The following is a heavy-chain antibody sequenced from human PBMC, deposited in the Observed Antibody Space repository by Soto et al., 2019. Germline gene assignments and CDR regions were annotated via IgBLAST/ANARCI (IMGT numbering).Heavy chain of an antibody. V-gene: IGHV4-30-4*01. CDR3: ARGAYSGWSSDVDY. CDR2: IYYSGTT. CDR1: GDSISSGDHY. J-gene: IGHJ4*02. D-gene: IGHD6-6*01. Sequence: QVQLQESGPGLVKPSQTLSLTCTVSGDSISSGDHYWSWIRQPPGKGLEWIGYIYYSGTTYSRPSPQRRVTISVDTSRSRVSLKLHSVLAAYTAGYYCARGAYSGWSSDVDYWGQGTLVCVSS.